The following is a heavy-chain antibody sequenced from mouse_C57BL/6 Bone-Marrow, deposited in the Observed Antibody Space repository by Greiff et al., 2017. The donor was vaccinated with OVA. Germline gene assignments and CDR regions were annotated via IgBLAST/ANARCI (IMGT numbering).Heavy chain of an antibody. D-gene: IGHD2-5*01. CDR1: GYTFTSYG. Sequence: QVHVKQSGAELARPGASVKLSCKASGYTFTSYGISWVKQRPGQGLEWIGEIYPRSGNTYYNEKFKGKATLTADKSSSTAYMELRSLTSEDSAVYFCAHPYYSNCHWYFDVWGTGTTVTVSS. CDR3: AHPYYSNCHWYFDV. J-gene: IGHJ1*03. CDR2: IYPRSGNT. V-gene: IGHV1-81*01.